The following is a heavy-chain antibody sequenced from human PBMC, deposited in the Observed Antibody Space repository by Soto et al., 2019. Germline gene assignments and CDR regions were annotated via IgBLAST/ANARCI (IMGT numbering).Heavy chain of an antibody. D-gene: IGHD6-19*01. Sequence: QVQLVQSGPEVKKPGASVKVSCKASGYPFPNYGLSWVRQAPGQGLEWMGWISVSSGNREYTQKYQDRLIMITDTSTRTAYMELRSLTSDDTAVYYCARGWGHTSGDLDYWGQGTLVIVSS. CDR3: ARGWGHTSGDLDY. CDR2: ISVSSGNR. V-gene: IGHV1-18*04. J-gene: IGHJ4*02. CDR1: GYPFPNYG.